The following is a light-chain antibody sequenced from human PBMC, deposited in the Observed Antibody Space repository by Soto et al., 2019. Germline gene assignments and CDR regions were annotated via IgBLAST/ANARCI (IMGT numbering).Light chain of an antibody. J-gene: IGKJ5*01. Sequence: EIVMTQSPATLSVSLGESATLSCRASQSVSSNLAWYQQKPGQAPRLLIYDASTRATGVAARFSGTGSGTEFTLTISSLQSEDFAIYYCQQYNDWPPITFGQGTRLEIK. V-gene: IGKV3-15*01. CDR3: QQYNDWPPIT. CDR2: DAS. CDR1: QSVSSN.